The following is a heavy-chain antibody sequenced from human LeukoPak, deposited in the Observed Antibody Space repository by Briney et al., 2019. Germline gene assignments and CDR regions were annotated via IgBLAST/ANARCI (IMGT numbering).Heavy chain of an antibody. CDR2: ISGSSSYI. Sequence: GGSLRLSCAASGFTFSSYSMNWVRQAPGEGLEWVSSISGSSSYIYDADSVKGRFTISRDNAKNSLYLQMNSLRAEDTAVYYCARGPTNFDYWGQGTLVTVSS. D-gene: IGHD4-11*01. V-gene: IGHV3-21*01. J-gene: IGHJ4*02. CDR1: GFTFSSYS. CDR3: ARGPTNFDY.